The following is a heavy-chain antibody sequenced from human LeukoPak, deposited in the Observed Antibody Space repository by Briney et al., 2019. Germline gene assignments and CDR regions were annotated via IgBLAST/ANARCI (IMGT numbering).Heavy chain of an antibody. V-gene: IGHV1-69*01. J-gene: IGHJ6*03. CDR2: IIPIFGTA. CDR3: ARSPLEWFSRVNMEYYYYMDV. Sequence: SVKVSCKASGCTFSSYAISWVRQAPGQGREWMGGIIPIFGTANYAQNFQGRVTITADESTSTAYMELRRLRSEDTDVYYCARSPLEWFSRVNMEYYYYMDVWGKGTTVTVSS. CDR1: GCTFSSYA. D-gene: IGHD3-3*01.